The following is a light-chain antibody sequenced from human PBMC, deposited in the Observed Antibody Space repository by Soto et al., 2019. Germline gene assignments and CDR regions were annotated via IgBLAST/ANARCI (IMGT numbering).Light chain of an antibody. J-gene: IGLJ1*01. V-gene: IGLV2-14*03. CDR2: DVS. CDR1: SSDVGGYNF. CDR3: SSYTTYTTGTTLV. Sequence: QSALTQPASVSGSPGQSITISCTGTSSDVGGYNFVSWYQQHPGKAPKLMIYDVSNRPSGVSDRFSGSKSGNTASLSISGLQAEDEADYFCSSYTTYTTGTTLVFGTETKVTVL.